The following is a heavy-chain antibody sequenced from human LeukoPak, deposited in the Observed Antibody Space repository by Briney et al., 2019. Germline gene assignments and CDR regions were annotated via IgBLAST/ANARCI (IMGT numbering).Heavy chain of an antibody. CDR3: ATRITGRKGAFDI. J-gene: IGHJ3*02. V-gene: IGHV4-34*01. Sequence: SETLSLTCAVYGGSFSGYYWSWIRQPPGKGLEWIGEINHSGSTNYNPSLKSRVTMSVDTSKNQFSLKLSSVTAADTAVYYCATRITGRKGAFDIWGQGTMVTVSS. D-gene: IGHD1-20*01. CDR2: INHSGST. CDR1: GGSFSGYY.